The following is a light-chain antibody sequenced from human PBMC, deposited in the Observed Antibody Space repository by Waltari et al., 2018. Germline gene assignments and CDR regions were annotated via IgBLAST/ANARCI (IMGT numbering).Light chain of an antibody. J-gene: IGKJ4*01. CDR2: EAS. Sequence: DIQMTQSPSTLSASVGDRVTITCRASQSIRSMLAWYQQKPGKAPKFLIYEASSLESGVPSRFSGSGSGTEFSLTISSLQPDDFATYFCQQYDAYALTFGGGTKVEIK. V-gene: IGKV1-5*03. CDR3: QQYDAYALT. CDR1: QSIRSM.